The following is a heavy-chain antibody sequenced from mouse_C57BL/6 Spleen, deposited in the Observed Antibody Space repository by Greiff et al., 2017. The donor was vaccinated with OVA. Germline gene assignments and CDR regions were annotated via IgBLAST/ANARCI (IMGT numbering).Heavy chain of an antibody. CDR2: ISYDGSN. CDR3: AREGDYYGSSYSAY. CDR1: GYSITSGYY. J-gene: IGHJ3*01. V-gene: IGHV3-6*01. Sequence: VQLKQSGPGLVKPSQSLSLTCSVTGYSITSGYYWNWIRQFPGNKLEWMGYISYDGSNNYNPSLKNRISITRDTSKNQFFLKLNSVTTEDTATYYCAREGDYYGSSYSAYWGQGTLVTVSA. D-gene: IGHD1-1*01.